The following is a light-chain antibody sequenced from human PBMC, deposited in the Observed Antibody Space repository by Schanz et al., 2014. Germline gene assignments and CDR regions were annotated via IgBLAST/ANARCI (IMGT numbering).Light chain of an antibody. CDR3: QQYNNWSWT. V-gene: IGKV3-15*01. J-gene: IGKJ1*01. CDR2: GAS. Sequence: EIVMTQSSGTLYVSPGERATLFCRASQSVSGSVAWYQQRPGQAPRLLIYGASTRATGIPARFSGSGSGTEFTLTISSLQSEDFAVYYCQQYNNWSWTFGQGTKVEIK. CDR1: QSVSGS.